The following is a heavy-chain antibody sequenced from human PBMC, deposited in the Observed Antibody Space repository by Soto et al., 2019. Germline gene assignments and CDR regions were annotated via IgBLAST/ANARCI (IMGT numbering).Heavy chain of an antibody. D-gene: IGHD4-17*01. Sequence: ASVKVSCKASDYSLTTYGISWVRQAPGQGLEWMGWISANNGNTDYAQKLRGRVTMTTDTSTNTAYMELRSLRSDDTAVYYCASWAGRAHDFGGPFDYCGQRTLVTVSS. J-gene: IGHJ4*02. V-gene: IGHV1-18*04. CDR1: DYSLTTYG. CDR3: ASWAGRAHDFGGPFDY. CDR2: ISANNGNT.